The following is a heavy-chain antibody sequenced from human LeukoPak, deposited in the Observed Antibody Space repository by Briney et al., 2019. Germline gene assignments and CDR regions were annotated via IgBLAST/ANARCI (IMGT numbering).Heavy chain of an antibody. J-gene: IGHJ4*02. V-gene: IGHV3-48*01. CDR3: ARGSYYYDSSGYYTFDY. CDR1: GFTFSSYS. Sequence: PGRSLRLSCAASGFTFSSYSMNWVRQAPGKGLEWVSYISSSSSTIYYADSVKGRFTISRDNAKNSLYLQMNSLRAEDTAVYYCARGSYYYDSSGYYTFDYWGQGTLVTVSS. CDR2: ISSSSSTI. D-gene: IGHD3-22*01.